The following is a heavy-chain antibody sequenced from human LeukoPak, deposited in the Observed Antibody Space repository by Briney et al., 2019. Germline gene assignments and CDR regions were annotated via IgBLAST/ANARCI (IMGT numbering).Heavy chain of an antibody. CDR3: AHTLVGATDPFDY. D-gene: IGHD1-26*01. CDR1: GYTFTSYY. V-gene: IGHV1-46*01. J-gene: IGHJ4*02. Sequence: GASVKVSCRASGYTFTSYYMHWVRQAPGQGLEWMGIINPSGGSTSYAQKFQGRVTMTRDTSTSTVYMELSSLRSEDTAVYYCAHTLVGATDPFDYWGQGTLVTVSS. CDR2: INPSGGST.